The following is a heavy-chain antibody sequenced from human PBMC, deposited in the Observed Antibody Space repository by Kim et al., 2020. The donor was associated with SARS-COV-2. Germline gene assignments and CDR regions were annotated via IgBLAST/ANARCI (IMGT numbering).Heavy chain of an antibody. CDR2: IIPIFGTA. CDR3: ARGGYYYDSSGYLTD. V-gene: IGHV1-69*13. CDR1: GGTFSSYA. D-gene: IGHD3-22*01. J-gene: IGHJ4*02. Sequence: SVKVSCKASGGTFSSYAISWVRQAPGQGLEWMGGIIPIFGTANYAQKFQGRVTITADESTSTAYMELSSLRSEDTAVYYCARGGYYYDSSGYLTDWGQGTLVTVYS.